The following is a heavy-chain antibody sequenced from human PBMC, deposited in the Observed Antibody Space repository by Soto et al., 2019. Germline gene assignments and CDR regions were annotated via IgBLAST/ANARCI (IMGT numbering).Heavy chain of an antibody. Sequence: ASVKVSCKASGYTFTSYGMSWVRQAPGQGLEWMGWISAYNGNTNYAQKLQGRVTMTTDTSTSTAYMELRSLRSDDTAVYYCARESYYGSGSYSYYYGMDVWGPGATVTVSS. D-gene: IGHD3-10*01. CDR1: GYTFTSYG. CDR2: ISAYNGNT. CDR3: ARESYYGSGSYSYYYGMDV. V-gene: IGHV1-18*01. J-gene: IGHJ6*02.